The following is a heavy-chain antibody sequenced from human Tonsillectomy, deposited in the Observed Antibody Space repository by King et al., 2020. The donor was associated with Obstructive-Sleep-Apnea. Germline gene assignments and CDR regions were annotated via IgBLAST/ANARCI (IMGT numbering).Heavy chain of an antibody. Sequence: VQLVESGGGLVQPGGSLRLSCAVSGFTFSSYAMSWVRQAPGKGLEWVSGVSGRGDSTHYADSVKGRFTISRDNSKNTLYLQMNSLRAEDTAVYYCAKSIITMIRGVIIEGYYFEYWGQGTLVTVSS. CDR3: AKSIITMIRGVIIEGYYFEY. CDR1: GFTFSSYA. D-gene: IGHD3-10*01. V-gene: IGHV3-23*04. J-gene: IGHJ4*02. CDR2: VSGRGDST.